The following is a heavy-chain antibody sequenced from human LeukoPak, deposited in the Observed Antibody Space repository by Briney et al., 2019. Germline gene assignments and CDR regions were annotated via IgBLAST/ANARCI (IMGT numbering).Heavy chain of an antibody. J-gene: IGHJ4*02. CDR3: ARDPGYSSGWYYFDY. CDR2: IIPILGIA. CDR1: GGTFSSYA. Sequence: SVKVSCKASGGTFSSYAISWVRQAPGQGLEWMGRIIPILGIANYAQKFQGRVTITADKSTSTAYMELSSLRSEDTAVYYCARDPGYSSGWYYFDYWGQGTLVTVSP. D-gene: IGHD6-19*01. V-gene: IGHV1-69*04.